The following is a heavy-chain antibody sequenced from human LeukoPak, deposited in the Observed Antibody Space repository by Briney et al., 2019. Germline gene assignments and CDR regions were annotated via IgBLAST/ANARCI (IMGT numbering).Heavy chain of an antibody. CDR1: GFTFRSYA. J-gene: IGHJ4*02. D-gene: IGHD6-25*01. Sequence: GGSLRLSCAASGFTFRSYAMSWVRQAPGKGLEWVSAISKDADATYYADSVKGRFTISRDNSKNSLYLQMNSLKTEDTAVYYCARGGYDYFDYWGQGTLVTVSS. CDR3: ARGGYDYFDY. V-gene: IGHV3-23*01. CDR2: ISKDADAT.